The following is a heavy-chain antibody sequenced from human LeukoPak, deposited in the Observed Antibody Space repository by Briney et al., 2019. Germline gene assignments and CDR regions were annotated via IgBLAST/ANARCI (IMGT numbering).Heavy chain of an antibody. J-gene: IGHJ3*02. CDR1: GGSISSYY. CDR2: IYYSGST. CDR3: ARDRGYGDHAIDAFDI. Sequence: SETLSLTCTVSGGSISSYYWSWIRQPPGKGLEWIGYIYYSGSTNYSPSLKSRVTISVDTSKNQFSLKLSSVTAADTAVYYCARDRGYGDHAIDAFDIWGQGTMVTVSS. V-gene: IGHV4-59*01. D-gene: IGHD4-17*01.